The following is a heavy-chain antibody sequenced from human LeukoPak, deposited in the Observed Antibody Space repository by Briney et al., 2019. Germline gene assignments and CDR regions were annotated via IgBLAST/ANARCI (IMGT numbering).Heavy chain of an antibody. CDR2: ISSSSYI. V-gene: IGHV3-21*01. D-gene: IGHD6-19*01. CDR3: ASGAYSSGWYSFDY. Sequence: PGGSLRLSXAASGFTFSSYSMNWVSQAPGKGLEWVSSISSSSYIYYADSVKGRFTISRDNAKNSLYLQMNSLRAEDTAVYYCASGAYSSGWYSFDYWGQGTLVTVSS. J-gene: IGHJ4*02. CDR1: GFTFSSYS.